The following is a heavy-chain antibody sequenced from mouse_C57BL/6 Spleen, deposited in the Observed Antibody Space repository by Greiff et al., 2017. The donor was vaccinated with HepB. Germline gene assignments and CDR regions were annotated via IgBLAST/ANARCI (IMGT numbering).Heavy chain of an antibody. CDR3: ARNYDYAAMDY. V-gene: IGHV1-81*01. CDR1: GYTFTSYG. J-gene: IGHJ4*01. D-gene: IGHD1-1*02. CDR2: IYPRSGNT. Sequence: QVQLKESGAELARPGASVKLSCKASGYTFTSYGISWVKQRTGQGLEWIGEIYPRSGNTYYNEKFKGKATLTADKSSSTAYMELRSLTSEDSAVYFCARNYDYAAMDYWGQGTSVTVSS.